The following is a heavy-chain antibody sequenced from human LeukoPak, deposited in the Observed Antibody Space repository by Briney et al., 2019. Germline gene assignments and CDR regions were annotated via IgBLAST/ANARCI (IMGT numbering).Heavy chain of an antibody. CDR2: ITYSGST. V-gene: IGHV4-30-4*01. J-gene: IGHJ4*02. D-gene: IGHD5-12*01. Sequence: ASETLSLTCTVSGGSISSDDYYWSWIRQPPGKGLEWIGHITYSGSTDYSPSLRSRVTMSVDKSKNQFSLKLNSVTAAEAAMYFCARGGVGGYDYFDSWGQETLVAVSS. CDR3: ARGGVGGYDYFDS. CDR1: GGSISSDDYY.